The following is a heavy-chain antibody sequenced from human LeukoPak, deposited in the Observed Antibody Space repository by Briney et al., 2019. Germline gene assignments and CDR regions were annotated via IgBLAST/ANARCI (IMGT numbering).Heavy chain of an antibody. J-gene: IGHJ6*03. V-gene: IGHV4-34*01. CDR3: ARGPQYYDILTGSRIYYYYYYMDV. D-gene: IGHD3-9*01. CDR1: GGSFSGYY. CDR2: INHSGST. Sequence: SETLSLTCAVCGGSFSGYYWSWIRQPPGKGLEWIGEINHSGSTNYNPSLKSRVTISVDTSKNQFSLKLSSVTAADTAVYYCARGPQYYDILTGSRIYYYYYYMDVWGKGTTVTVSS.